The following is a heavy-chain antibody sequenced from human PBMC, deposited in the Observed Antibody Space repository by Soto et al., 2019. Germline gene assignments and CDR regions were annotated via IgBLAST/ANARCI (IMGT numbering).Heavy chain of an antibody. CDR2: ISSSSSYI. D-gene: IGHD3-16*01. Sequence: GGSLRLSCAASGFTFSSYSMNWVRQAPGKGLEWVSSISSSSSYIYYADSVKGRFTISRDNAKNSLYLQMNSLRAGDTAVYYCARDLIKGNNYYYGMDVWGQGNTVTVSS. J-gene: IGHJ6*02. CDR1: GFTFSSYS. V-gene: IGHV3-21*01. CDR3: ARDLIKGNNYYYGMDV.